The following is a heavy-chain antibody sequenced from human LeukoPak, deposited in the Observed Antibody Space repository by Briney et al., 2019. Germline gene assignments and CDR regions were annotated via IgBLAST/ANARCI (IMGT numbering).Heavy chain of an antibody. J-gene: IGHJ3*02. V-gene: IGHV4-39*01. D-gene: IGHD3-9*01. CDR2: IYYSGSP. CDR3: ARVLRYFDWFFGAFDI. Sequence: SETLSLTCTVSGGSISSSSYYWGWIRQPPRKGLEWVGSIYYSGSPYYNPSLKSRVTISVDTSKNQFSLKLSSVTAADTAVYYCARVLRYFDWFFGAFDIWGQGTMVTVSS. CDR1: GGSISSSSYY.